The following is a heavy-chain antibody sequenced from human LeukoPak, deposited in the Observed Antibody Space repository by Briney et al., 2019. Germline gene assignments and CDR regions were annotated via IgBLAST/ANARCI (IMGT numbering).Heavy chain of an antibody. CDR3: ARGPGPIAGAKNPFDI. CDR1: GFTFSTYA. D-gene: IGHD1-26*01. J-gene: IGHJ3*02. CDR2: ISYDESTK. V-gene: IGHV3-30*15. Sequence: GRSLRLSCAVSGFTFSTYAMHWVRQAPGKGLEWVAVISYDESTKYYAASVKGRFSISGDKSKDTLFLQMSSLRPEDTAVYYCARGPGPIAGAKNPFDIWGQGTMVTVSS.